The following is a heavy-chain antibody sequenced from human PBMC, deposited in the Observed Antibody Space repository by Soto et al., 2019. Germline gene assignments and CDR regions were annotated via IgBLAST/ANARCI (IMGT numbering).Heavy chain of an antibody. CDR1: GGSISSYY. CDR2: IYYSGST. J-gene: IGHJ6*03. Sequence: QVQLQESGPGLVKPSETLSLTCTVSGGSISSYYWSWIRQPPGKGLEWIGYIYYSGSTNYNPSLKSRVTISVDTSKNQFSLKLSSVTAADTAVYYCARLAQYQLPPYYYYYMDVRGKGTTVTVSS. D-gene: IGHD2-2*01. CDR3: ARLAQYQLPPYYYYYMDV. V-gene: IGHV4-59*08.